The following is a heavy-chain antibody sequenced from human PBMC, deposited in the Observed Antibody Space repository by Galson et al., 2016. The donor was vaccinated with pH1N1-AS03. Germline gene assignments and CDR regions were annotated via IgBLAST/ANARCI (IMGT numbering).Heavy chain of an antibody. J-gene: IGHJ4*02. V-gene: IGHV2-70*04. Sequence: PALVKPTQTLTLTCSFSGLSVSTTGMRVSWIRQPPGKALEWLAFIDLADDKFYSPSLKTRLTISRDTAKNQVVLTMTNIDPVDTATYYCARMGGAGYNTYYFDFWGQGTLVTVSS. D-gene: IGHD5-24*01. CDR3: ARMGGAGYNTYYFDF. CDR2: IDLADDK. CDR1: GLSVSTTGMR.